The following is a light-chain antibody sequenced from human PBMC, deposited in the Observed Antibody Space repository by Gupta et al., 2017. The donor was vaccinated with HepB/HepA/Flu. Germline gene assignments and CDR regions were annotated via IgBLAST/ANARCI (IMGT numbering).Light chain of an antibody. Sequence: EIVMTQSPTTLSVSPGERATLSCRASQNVRNNLDWYQQKPGQTPRLLIFGASTRATGSTSSCSGSGDGTEFTLTISSRQSEDFAVYYCQQENHWHSMCSFGQGTKLEIK. J-gene: IGKJ2*04. CDR1: QNVRNN. CDR2: GAS. CDR3: QQENHWHSMCS. V-gene: IGKV3-15*01.